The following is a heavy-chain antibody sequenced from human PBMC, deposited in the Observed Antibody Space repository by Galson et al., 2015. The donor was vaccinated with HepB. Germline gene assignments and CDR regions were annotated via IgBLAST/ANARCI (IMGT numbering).Heavy chain of an antibody. CDR2: ISSSGSTI. CDR1: GFTFSSYS. Sequence: SLRLSCAASGFTFSSYSMNWVRQVPGKGLEWVSYISSSGSTIYYADSVKGRFTISRDNAKNSLYLQMNSLRAEDTAVYYCARLFRLNWFDPWGQGTLVTVSS. V-gene: IGHV3-48*04. CDR3: ARLFRLNWFDP. J-gene: IGHJ5*02. D-gene: IGHD2-21*01.